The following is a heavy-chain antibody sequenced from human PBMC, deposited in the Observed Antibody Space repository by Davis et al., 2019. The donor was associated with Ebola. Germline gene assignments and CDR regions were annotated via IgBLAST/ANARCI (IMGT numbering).Heavy chain of an antibody. CDR3: ARDAVEMPY. CDR1: GFTFSSYW. V-gene: IGHV3-7*03. J-gene: IGHJ4*02. CDR2: IKQDGSEK. Sequence: GESLKISCAASGFTFSSYWMSWVRQAPGKGLEWVANIKQDGSEKYYVDSVKGRFTISRDNAKNSLYLQMNSLRAEDTAVYYCARDAVEMPYWGQGTLVTVSS. D-gene: IGHD5-24*01.